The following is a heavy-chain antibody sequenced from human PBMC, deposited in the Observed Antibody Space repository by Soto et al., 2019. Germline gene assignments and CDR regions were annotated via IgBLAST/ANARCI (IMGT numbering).Heavy chain of an antibody. CDR2: IVPILGIA. Sequence: SVKVSCKASGGTFSSYTISWVRQAPGQGLEWMGRIVPILGIANYAQKFQGRVTITADKSTSTAYMELSSLRSEDTAVYYCAIQYCSSTSCQNWFDPWGQGTLVTVSS. CDR3: AIQYCSSTSCQNWFDP. J-gene: IGHJ5*02. D-gene: IGHD2-2*01. CDR1: GGTFSSYT. V-gene: IGHV1-69*02.